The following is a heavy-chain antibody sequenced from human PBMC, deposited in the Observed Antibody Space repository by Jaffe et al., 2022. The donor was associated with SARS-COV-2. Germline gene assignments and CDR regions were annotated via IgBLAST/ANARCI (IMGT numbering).Heavy chain of an antibody. V-gene: IGHV4-39*01. CDR2: IYYSGST. J-gene: IGHJ6*03. Sequence: QLQLEESGPGLVKPSDTLSLTCTVSGGSISSSDSYWGWIRQPPGKRLEWIGTIYYSGSTDYNPSLKSRVTVFVETSKNQFSLKLSSVTVADTAVYYCARLCSGGSCTPYNYFYYMDVWGKGTTVTVSS. CDR1: GGSISSSDSY. D-gene: IGHD2-15*01. CDR3: ARLCSGGSCTPYNYFYYMDV.